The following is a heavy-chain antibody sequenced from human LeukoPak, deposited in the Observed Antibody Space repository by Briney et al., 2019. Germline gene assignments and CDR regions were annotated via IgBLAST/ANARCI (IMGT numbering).Heavy chain of an antibody. CDR1: GFSFSTYA. Sequence: GGSLRLSCAASGFSFSTYAMSWVRQAPGKGLEWVSTVNTNGGSTYYADSVKGRFTISRDNSKNTLYLQMNSLRAEDTAVYYCAKAQYYYDSTDAFDIWGQGTMVTVSS. CDR2: VNTNGGST. D-gene: IGHD3-22*01. J-gene: IGHJ3*02. V-gene: IGHV3-23*01. CDR3: AKAQYYYDSTDAFDI.